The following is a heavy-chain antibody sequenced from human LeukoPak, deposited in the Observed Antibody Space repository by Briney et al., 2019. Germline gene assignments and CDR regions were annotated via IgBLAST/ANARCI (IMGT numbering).Heavy chain of an antibody. CDR3: ARYRADIVVVPAATDFDY. J-gene: IGHJ4*02. D-gene: IGHD2-2*01. Sequence: ASVEVSCKASGYTFTSYGISWVRQAPGQGLEWMGWISAYNGNTNHAQKLQGRVTMTTDTSTSTAYMELRSLRSDDTAVYYCARYRADIVVVPAATDFDYWGQGTLVTVSS. CDR1: GYTFTSYG. V-gene: IGHV1-18*01. CDR2: ISAYNGNT.